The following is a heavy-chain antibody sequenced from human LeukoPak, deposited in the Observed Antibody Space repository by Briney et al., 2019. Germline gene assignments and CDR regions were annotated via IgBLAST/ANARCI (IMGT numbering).Heavy chain of an antibody. Sequence: ASVKVSCKASGYTYTKHEIIWVRQAPGQGLEWMGWISTYNGNTNYAQKFQGRVTMTTDRSTSTTYMELRSLRSDDTAVYYWATAQQLVHWFDPWGQGTLVTVSS. CDR2: ISTYNGNT. CDR1: GYTYTKHE. V-gene: IGHV1-18*01. CDR3: ATAQQLVHWFDP. D-gene: IGHD6-13*01. J-gene: IGHJ5*02.